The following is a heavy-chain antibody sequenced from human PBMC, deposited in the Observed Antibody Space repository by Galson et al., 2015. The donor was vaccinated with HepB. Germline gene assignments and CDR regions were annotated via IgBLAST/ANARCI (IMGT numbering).Heavy chain of an antibody. D-gene: IGHD1-1*01. CDR1: GFTFDDYA. CDR2: ISWNSGSI. J-gene: IGHJ4*02. Sequence: SLRLSCAASGFTFDDYAMHWVRQAPGKGLEWVSGISWNSGSIGYADSVKGRFTISRDNAKNSLYLQMNSLRAEDTAVYYCARGRHGTNNWKDYWGQGTLVTVSS. CDR3: ARGRHGTNNWKDY. V-gene: IGHV3-9*01.